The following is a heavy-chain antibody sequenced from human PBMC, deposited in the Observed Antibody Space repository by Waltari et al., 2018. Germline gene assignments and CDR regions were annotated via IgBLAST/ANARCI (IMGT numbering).Heavy chain of an antibody. CDR3: ARDVDGYTLGY. Sequence: QVQLVQSPPSLPPPPSSFPLSFPSSFFPCSTYDTSWLRQAPGQGLQWMGGIIPILGIANYAKHCQGRVTITHDKSTSTAYMELSSLRSEDTAVYYCARDVDGYTLGYWGQGTRGTVAS. D-gene: IGHD5-12*01. CDR2: IIPILGIA. CDR1: FFPCSTYD. V-gene: IGHV1-69*10. J-gene: IGHJ4*02.